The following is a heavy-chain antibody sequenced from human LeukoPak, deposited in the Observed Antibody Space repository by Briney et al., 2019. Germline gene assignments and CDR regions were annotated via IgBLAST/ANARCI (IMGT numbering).Heavy chain of an antibody. D-gene: IGHD3-9*01. V-gene: IGHV5-51*01. CDR2: IYPGDSDT. Sequence: RGESPKISCKGSGYSFTSYWIGWVRQMPGKGLEWMGIIYPGDSDTRYSPSFQGQVTISADKSISTAYLQWSSLKASDTAMHYCARSDILTGRRQMLAFDIWGQGTMVTVSS. CDR3: ARSDILTGRRQMLAFDI. CDR1: GYSFTSYW. J-gene: IGHJ3*02.